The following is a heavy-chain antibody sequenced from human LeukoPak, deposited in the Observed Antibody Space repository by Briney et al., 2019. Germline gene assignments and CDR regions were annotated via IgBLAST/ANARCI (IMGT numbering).Heavy chain of an antibody. D-gene: IGHD3-3*01. J-gene: IGHJ4*02. Sequence: SETLSLTCTVSGGSISSSSYYWGWIRQPPGKGLEWIGSIYYSGSTYYNPSLKSRVTISVDTSKNQFSLKLSSVTAADTAVYYCARLHGAVIYFDYWGQGTLVIVSS. CDR2: IYYSGST. V-gene: IGHV4-39*01. CDR3: ARLHGAVIYFDY. CDR1: GGSISSSSYY.